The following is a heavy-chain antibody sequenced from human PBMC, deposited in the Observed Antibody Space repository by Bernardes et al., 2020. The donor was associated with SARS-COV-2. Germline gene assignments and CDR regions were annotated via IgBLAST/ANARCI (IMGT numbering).Heavy chain of an antibody. CDR1: GYTFTSYD. CDR2: MNPNSGNT. Sequence: ASVKVSCKASGYTFTSYDINWVRQATGQGLEWMGWMNPNSGNTGYAQKFQGRVTMTRNTSISTAYMELSSLRSEDTAVYYCATLTPYYDFWSGYYTGAGWFDPWGQGTLVTVSS. V-gene: IGHV1-8*01. J-gene: IGHJ5*02. CDR3: ATLTPYYDFWSGYYTGAGWFDP. D-gene: IGHD3-3*01.